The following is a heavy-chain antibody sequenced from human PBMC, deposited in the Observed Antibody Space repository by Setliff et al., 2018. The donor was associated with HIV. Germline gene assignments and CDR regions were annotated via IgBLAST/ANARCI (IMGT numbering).Heavy chain of an antibody. CDR3: ARDVAPPLAGDVWSGNGL. D-gene: IGHD3-3*01. J-gene: IGHJ4*02. CDR2: VYYRAKTGATT. V-gene: IGHV4-59*11. Sequence: SKTLSLTCSVSGGSIRSHYWSWIRQAPGKGLQWIGNVYYRAKTGATTDHNPSLRSRISISLDVSKNQLSLRLRSVTAADTAIYYCARDVAPPLAGDVWSGNGLWGQGTQVTVSS. CDR1: GGSIRSHY.